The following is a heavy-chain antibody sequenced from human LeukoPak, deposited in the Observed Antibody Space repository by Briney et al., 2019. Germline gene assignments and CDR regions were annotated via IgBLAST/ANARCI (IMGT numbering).Heavy chain of an antibody. CDR1: GYTFTDYS. J-gene: IGHJ4*02. D-gene: IGHD3-22*01. Sequence: ASVKVSCMASGYTFTDYSIHWVRQAPGQGLEWMGWMNPNSGGTNYAQTFQGRVTMTRDTSISTAYMELTRLRSDDTAVYFCARGYDSSAYKLPIDSWGQGTLVTVSS. CDR2: MNPNSGGT. CDR3: ARGYDSSAYKLPIDS. V-gene: IGHV1-2*02.